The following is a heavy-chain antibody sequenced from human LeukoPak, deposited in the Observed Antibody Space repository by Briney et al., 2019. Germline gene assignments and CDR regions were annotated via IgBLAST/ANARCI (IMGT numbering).Heavy chain of an antibody. Sequence: GGSLRLSCAASGFTFSSYGIHWVRQAPGKGLEWVTFIHSDGSNKYYADSVKGRFTISRDNSKNTLYLQMSSLRAEDTAVYYCAKMVWVGESTNDYWRQGTLVTVSS. CDR2: IHSDGSNK. CDR3: AKMVWVGESTNDY. V-gene: IGHV3-30*02. D-gene: IGHD3-10*01. J-gene: IGHJ4*02. CDR1: GFTFSSYG.